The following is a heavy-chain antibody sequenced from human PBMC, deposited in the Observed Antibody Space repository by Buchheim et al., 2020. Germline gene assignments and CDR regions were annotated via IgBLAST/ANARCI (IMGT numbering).Heavy chain of an antibody. V-gene: IGHV3-30*18. J-gene: IGHJ4*02. Sequence: QVQLVESGGGVVQPGRSLRLSCAASGFSLRTSGMHWVRQAPGKGLEWVAVISHDESKKNYAESVKGRFTISRDTSETTLFLQMNSLRAEDTAVYYCAKRGYSYGKFESWGQGTL. D-gene: IGHD5-18*01. CDR1: GFSLRTSG. CDR3: AKRGYSYGKFES. CDR2: ISHDESKK.